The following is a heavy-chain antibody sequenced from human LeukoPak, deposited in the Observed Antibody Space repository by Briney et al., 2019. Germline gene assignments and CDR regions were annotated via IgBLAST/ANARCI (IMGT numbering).Heavy chain of an antibody. CDR3: AKSTEWLLYGRGYFDY. J-gene: IGHJ4*02. Sequence: PGGSLRLSCAASGFTFSSYAMSWVRQAPGKGLEWVSAISGSGGSTYYSDSVKGRFTISRYNYKNTLYLQMNSLRAEDTGVYFCAKSTEWLLYGRGYFDYWGQGTLVTVSS. V-gene: IGHV3-23*01. CDR1: GFTFSSYA. D-gene: IGHD3-3*01. CDR2: ISGSGGST.